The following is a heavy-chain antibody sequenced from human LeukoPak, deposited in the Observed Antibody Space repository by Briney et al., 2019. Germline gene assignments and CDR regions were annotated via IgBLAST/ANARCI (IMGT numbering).Heavy chain of an antibody. CDR2: IIPIFGTA. Sequence: ASVKVSCKASGGTFSSYAISWVRQAPGQGLEWMGGIIPIFGTANYTQKFQGRVTITTDESTSTAYMELSSLRSEDTAVYYYARDPGIVGVMDVWGKGTTVTVSS. V-gene: IGHV1-69*05. D-gene: IGHD3-16*02. CDR1: GGTFSSYA. J-gene: IGHJ6*04. CDR3: ARDPGIVGVMDV.